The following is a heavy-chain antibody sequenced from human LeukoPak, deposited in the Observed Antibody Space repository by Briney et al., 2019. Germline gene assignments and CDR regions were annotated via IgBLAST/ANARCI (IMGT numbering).Heavy chain of an antibody. CDR3: AHSPPFYGDYFDY. D-gene: IGHD4-17*01. Sequence: SAPTLVNPTQTLTLTCSFSGFYFSARGAGVGWIRQPPGKALEWISLIYWNDDKRYSPSLRSTLTTTKDTSEQQVVLTMTNVDPVDAATYYCAHSPPFYGDYFDYWGQGTLVTVSS. J-gene: IGHJ4*02. CDR1: GFYFSARGAG. CDR2: IYWNDDK. V-gene: IGHV2-5*01.